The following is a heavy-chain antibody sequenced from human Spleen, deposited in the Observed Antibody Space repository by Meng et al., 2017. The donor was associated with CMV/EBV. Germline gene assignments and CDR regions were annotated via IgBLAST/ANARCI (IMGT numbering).Heavy chain of an antibody. Sequence: GESLKISCKGSGYDFSTHWIGWVRQMPGKGLEWMGIISPDDSDTRYSPSFQGQVTISADKSISTAYLQWSSLKASDTAMYYCARQSEYSSSSRVDYYYYGMDVWGQGTTVTVSS. CDR2: ISPDDSDT. CDR1: GYDFSTHW. D-gene: IGHD6-6*01. J-gene: IGHJ6*02. CDR3: ARQSEYSSSSRVDYYYYGMDV. V-gene: IGHV5-51*01.